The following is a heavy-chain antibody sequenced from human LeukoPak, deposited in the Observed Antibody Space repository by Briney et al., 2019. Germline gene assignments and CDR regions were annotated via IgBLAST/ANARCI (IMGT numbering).Heavy chain of an antibody. CDR3: TRVVHGYLGRYGMDV. D-gene: IGHD5-18*01. V-gene: IGHV3-13*04. CDR1: GFTFSTYD. J-gene: IGHJ6*02. Sequence: GGSLRLSCAASGFTFSTYDMHWVRHPAGKGLEWVAAIDTGGYPYYPASVKGRFTISRENAKNSVYLHMNSLRAGDTAVYYCTRVVHGYLGRYGMDVWGQGTTVSVSS. CDR2: IDTGGYP.